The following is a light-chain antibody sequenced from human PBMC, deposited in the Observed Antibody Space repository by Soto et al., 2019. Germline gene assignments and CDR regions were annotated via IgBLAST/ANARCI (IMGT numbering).Light chain of an antibody. V-gene: IGLV2-11*01. J-gene: IGLJ2*01. CDR3: CSYAGSYPVV. CDR2: DVS. CDR1: SSDVGGYNY. Sequence: QSVLTQPRSVSGSPGQSVTISCTGTSSDVGGYNYVSWYQQHPGKAPKLMIYDVSKRPSGVPDRFSGSKSGNTASLTSSGLQAEDEADYYCCSYAGSYPVVFGGGTKLTVL.